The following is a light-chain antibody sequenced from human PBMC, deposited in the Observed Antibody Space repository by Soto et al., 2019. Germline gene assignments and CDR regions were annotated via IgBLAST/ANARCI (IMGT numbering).Light chain of an antibody. Sequence: EIVMTQSPATLSVSPGERATLSCRASQSVNSNLAWYQQKPGQAPRLLIYGASTRATGVPARFSGSGSGTEFTLTVSSLQSEVFAVYFGQQYNNWPTFGQGTKVEIK. CDR1: QSVNSN. V-gene: IGKV3-15*01. CDR2: GAS. J-gene: IGKJ1*01. CDR3: QQYNNWPT.